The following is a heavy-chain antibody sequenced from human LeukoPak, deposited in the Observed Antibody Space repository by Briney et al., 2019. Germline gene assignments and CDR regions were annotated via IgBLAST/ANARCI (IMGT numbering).Heavy chain of an antibody. CDR3: AREGSWYDWFDP. J-gene: IGHJ5*02. CDR2: IKEDGSEK. D-gene: IGHD6-13*01. Sequence: PGGSLRLSCAVSGFTFSSYWMSWVRQAPGKGLEWVANIKEDGSEKYYVDSVKGRFTISRDNAKNALYLQMNSLRAEDTAVYYCAREGSWYDWFDPWGQGTLVTVSS. V-gene: IGHV3-7*01. CDR1: GFTFSSYW.